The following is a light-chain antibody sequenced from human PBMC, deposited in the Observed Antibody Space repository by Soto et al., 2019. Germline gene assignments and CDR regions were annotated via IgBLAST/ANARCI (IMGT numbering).Light chain of an antibody. Sequence: DIQMTQSPFSVSASVGDTVTITCRASQDIDNWLAWYQQKPGKAPKLLIYSASTLQSGVPSRFSGSGSGTEFPLSISSLQPEDFATYYCQQANNFPVTFGQGTRLEIK. CDR3: QQANNFPVT. CDR1: QDIDNW. J-gene: IGKJ5*01. V-gene: IGKV1-12*01. CDR2: SAS.